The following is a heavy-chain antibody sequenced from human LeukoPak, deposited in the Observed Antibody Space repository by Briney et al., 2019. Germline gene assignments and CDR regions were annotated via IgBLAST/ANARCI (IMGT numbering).Heavy chain of an antibody. CDR2: INWNGKAT. CDR3: ARDRLRLFDC. J-gene: IGHJ4*02. V-gene: IGHV3-20*04. D-gene: IGHD4-17*01. Sequence: GGSLRLSCVASGFNFDDYGVGWVRQAPGRGLEWVSGINWNGKATGYADSVKGRFTISRDNDKNSLYLQMNSLRAEDTAVYYCARDRLRLFDCWGQGTLVTVSS. CDR1: GFNFDDYG.